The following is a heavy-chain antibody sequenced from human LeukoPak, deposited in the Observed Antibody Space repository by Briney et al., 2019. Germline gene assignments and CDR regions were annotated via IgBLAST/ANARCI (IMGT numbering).Heavy chain of an antibody. CDR1: GYNFANFW. CDR3: ARRAYGDYVDYFDY. V-gene: IGHV5-51*01. D-gene: IGHD4-17*01. Sequence: PRESLKISCKGSGYNFANFWIGWVRQMPGKGLEWMGIIYPGDSDTRYNSSFQGQVTISADKSISTAYLQWSSLKASDTAMYFCARRAYGDYVDYFDYWGQGNLVTVSS. CDR2: IYPGDSDT. J-gene: IGHJ4*02.